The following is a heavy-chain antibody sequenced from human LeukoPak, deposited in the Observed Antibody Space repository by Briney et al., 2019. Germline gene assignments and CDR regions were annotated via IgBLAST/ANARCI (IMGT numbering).Heavy chain of an antibody. D-gene: IGHD5-24*01. Sequence: GGSLRLSCAASGFTFSSYAMSWVRQAPGKGLEWVSAISGSSGSTYYADSVKGRFTISRDNSRNTLYLQMNSLRADDTAVHYCAKSRPMAYYFDYWGQGTLVTVSS. J-gene: IGHJ4*02. CDR3: AKSRPMAYYFDY. CDR2: ISGSSGST. CDR1: GFTFSSYA. V-gene: IGHV3-23*01.